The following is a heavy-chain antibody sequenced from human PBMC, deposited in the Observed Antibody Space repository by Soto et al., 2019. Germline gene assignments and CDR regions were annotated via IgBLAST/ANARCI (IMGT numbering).Heavy chain of an antibody. CDR3: AGAMKGGGFWWWFDP. J-gene: IGHJ5*02. CDR1: GGTFSSYA. Sequence: QVQLVQSGAEVKKPGSSVKVSCKASGGTFSSYAISWVRQAPGQGLEWMGGNIPIFGTANYAQKFQGRVMSAAVDYKSTACVELSSMRSDDRAVYCCAGAMKGGGFWWWFDPWGQGTLGTVS. V-gene: IGHV1-69*01. CDR2: NIPIFGTA. D-gene: IGHD2-15*01.